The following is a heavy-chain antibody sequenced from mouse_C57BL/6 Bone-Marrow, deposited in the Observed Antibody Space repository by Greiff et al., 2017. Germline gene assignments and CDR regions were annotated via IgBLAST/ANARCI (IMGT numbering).Heavy chain of an antibody. CDR3: ASGRLRYAMDY. CDR1: GYTFTNYW. V-gene: IGHV1-63*01. J-gene: IGHJ4*01. Sequence: VQLQESGAELVRPGTSVKMSCKASGYTFTNYWIGWAKQRPGHGLEWIGDIYPGGGYTNYNEKFKGKATLTADKSSSTAYMQFSSLTSEDSAIYYCASGRLRYAMDYWGQGTSVTVAS. CDR2: IYPGGGYT. D-gene: IGHD2-2*01.